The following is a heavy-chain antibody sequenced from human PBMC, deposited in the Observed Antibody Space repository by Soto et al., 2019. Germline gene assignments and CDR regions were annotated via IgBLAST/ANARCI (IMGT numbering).Heavy chain of an antibody. D-gene: IGHD6-13*01. V-gene: IGHV3-48*01. J-gene: IGHJ5*02. CDR3: ARHPERIAEIGWFDP. CDR1: GFTLSSYS. Sequence: EVQLVESGGGLVQPGGSLRLSCAASGFTLSSYSINWVRQAPGKGLEWVSYISSSSSTIYYADSVKGRFTISRDNAKNSLYLQMNSLRAEDTAVYYCARHPERIAEIGWFDPWGQGTLVTVSS. CDR2: ISSSSSTI.